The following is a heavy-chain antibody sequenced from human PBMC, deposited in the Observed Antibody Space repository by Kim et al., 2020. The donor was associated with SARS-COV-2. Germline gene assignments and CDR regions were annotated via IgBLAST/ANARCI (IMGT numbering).Heavy chain of an antibody. CDR2: INHSGST. V-gene: IGHV4-34*01. D-gene: IGHD3-16*02. J-gene: IGHJ2*01. CDR3: ARGVRYFDL. CDR1: GGSFSGYY. Sequence: SETLSLTCAVYGGSFSGYYWSWIRQPPGKGLEWIGEINHSGSTNYNPSLKSRVTISVDTSKNQFSLKLSSVTAADTAVYYCARGVRYFDLWGCGTLVTVSS.